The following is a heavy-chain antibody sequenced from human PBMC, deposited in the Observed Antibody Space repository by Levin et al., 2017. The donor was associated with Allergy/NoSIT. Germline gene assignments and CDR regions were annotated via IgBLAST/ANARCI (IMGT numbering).Heavy chain of an antibody. V-gene: IGHV3-64D*06. CDR1: GFNFGSYA. J-gene: IGHJ5*02. CDR3: VKDHLGGIAATVARWFDP. CDR2: ISNNGHIT. Sequence: GGSLRLSCSASGFNFGSYAMHWVRQAPGKGLEYVSSISNNGHITYYADSVKDRFTISRDHSKKTLFLEMNSLRVEDTALYYCVKDHLGGIAATVARWFDPRGKGTQVTVSS. D-gene: IGHD6-13*01.